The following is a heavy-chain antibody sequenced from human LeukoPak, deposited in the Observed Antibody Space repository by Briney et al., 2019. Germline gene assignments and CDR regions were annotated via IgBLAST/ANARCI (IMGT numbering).Heavy chain of an antibody. Sequence: SETLSLTCTVSGGSISSSSYYWSWIRQHPGKGLEWIGYIYYSGSTYYNPSLKSRVTISVDTSKNQFSLKLSSVTAADTAVYYCATYSSGWYRKKYYFDYWGQGTLVTVSS. V-gene: IGHV4-31*03. J-gene: IGHJ4*02. CDR2: IYYSGST. CDR1: GGSISSSSYY. CDR3: ATYSSGWYRKKYYFDY. D-gene: IGHD6-19*01.